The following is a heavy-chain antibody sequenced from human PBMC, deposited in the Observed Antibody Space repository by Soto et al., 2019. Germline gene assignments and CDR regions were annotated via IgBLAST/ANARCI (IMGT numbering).Heavy chain of an antibody. D-gene: IGHD2-15*01. J-gene: IGHJ3*02. Sequence: VASVKVSCKASGGAFSTYSINWVRQAPGQGLEWMGGIIPIFGTANYAQKFQGRVTITADKSTSTAYMALSSLRSEDTAVYYCANGYCSGGSCYLSAFDIWGQGTMVTVSS. CDR2: IIPIFGTA. CDR1: GGAFSTYS. CDR3: ANGYCSGGSCYLSAFDI. V-gene: IGHV1-69*06.